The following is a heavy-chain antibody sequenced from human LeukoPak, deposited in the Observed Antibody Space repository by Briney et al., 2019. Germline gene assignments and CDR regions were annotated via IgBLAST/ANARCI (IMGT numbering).Heavy chain of an antibody. D-gene: IGHD5-18*01. CDR1: GYTFTSYG. J-gene: IGHJ4*02. V-gene: IGHV1-18*01. Sequence: ASVKVSCKASGYTFTSYGLSWVRQAPGQGLEWMGWISTYNGNTNYAQKLQGRVTMTTDTSTSTAYMELRSLRSEDTAVYYCARDSVDTAMVSFDYWGQGTLVTVSS. CDR3: ARDSVDTAMVSFDY. CDR2: ISTYNGNT.